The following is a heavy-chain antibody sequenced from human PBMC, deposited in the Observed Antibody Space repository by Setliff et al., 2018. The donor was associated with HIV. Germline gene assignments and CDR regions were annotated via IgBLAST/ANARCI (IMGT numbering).Heavy chain of an antibody. V-gene: IGHV1-18*01. J-gene: IGHJ4*02. D-gene: IGHD2-15*01. CDR2: ISAYNDNT. Sequence: WASVKVSCKASGYTFTSYGISWVRQAPGQGLEWMGWISAYNDNTSYAQNFRARVTMTRDTSSTTAYMELSTLRSDDTALYYCARDLIRITPHGDLPFWGQGTLVTVSS. CDR3: ARDLIRITPHGDLPF. CDR1: GYTFTSYG.